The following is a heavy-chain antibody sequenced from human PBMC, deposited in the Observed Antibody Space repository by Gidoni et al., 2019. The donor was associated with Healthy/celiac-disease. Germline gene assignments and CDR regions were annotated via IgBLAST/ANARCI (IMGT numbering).Heavy chain of an antibody. D-gene: IGHD3-10*01. CDR1: GYTFTSYG. CDR2: ISAYNGNT. V-gene: IGHV1-18*01. Sequence: QVQLVQSGAEVKKPGASVKVSCKASGYTFTSYGISWVRQAPGQGLEWMGWISAYNGNTNYAQKLQGRVTMTTDTSTSTAYMELRSLRSDDTAVYYCAREFTEYYGSGSYFPPYWYFDLWGRGTLVTVSS. J-gene: IGHJ2*01. CDR3: AREFTEYYGSGSYFPPYWYFDL.